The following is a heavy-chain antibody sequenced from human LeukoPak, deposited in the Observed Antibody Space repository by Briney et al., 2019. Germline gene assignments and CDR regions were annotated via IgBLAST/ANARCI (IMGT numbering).Heavy chain of an antibody. J-gene: IGHJ4*02. CDR3: ARELNDFWSGYYY. CDR1: GFTFSSYW. CDR2: IKQDGSEK. Sequence: GGSLRLSCAASGFTFSSYWMSWVRQAPGKGLEWVANIKQDGSEKYYVDSVKGRFTISRDNAKNSLHLQMNSLRAEDTAVYYCARELNDFWSGYYYWGQGTLVTVSS. D-gene: IGHD3-3*01. V-gene: IGHV3-7*01.